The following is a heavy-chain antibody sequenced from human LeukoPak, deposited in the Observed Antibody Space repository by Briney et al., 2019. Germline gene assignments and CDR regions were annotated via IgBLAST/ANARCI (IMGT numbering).Heavy chain of an antibody. CDR1: GGSISSSSYY. CDR2: INYSGST. Sequence: ASETLSLTCTVSGGSISSSSYYWGWIRQPPGKGLEWIGSINYSGSTYYNPSLKSRVTISVDTSKNQFSLKLSSVTAADTAVYYCAKASGWYGTDAFDIWGQGTMVTVSS. D-gene: IGHD6-19*01. CDR3: AKASGWYGTDAFDI. J-gene: IGHJ3*02. V-gene: IGHV4-39*07.